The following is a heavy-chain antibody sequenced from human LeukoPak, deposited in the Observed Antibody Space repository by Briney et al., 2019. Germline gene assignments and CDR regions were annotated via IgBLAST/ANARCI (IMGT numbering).Heavy chain of an antibody. CDR2: IYYSGST. Sequence: SETLSLTCTVSGGSISSYYWNWIRQPPGKGLEWIGYIYYSGSTNYNPSLKSRVTISVDTSKNQLSLKLSSVTAADTAMYYCARDLGSGYDFVYWGQGTLVTVSS. D-gene: IGHD5-12*01. J-gene: IGHJ4*02. CDR1: GGSISSYY. V-gene: IGHV4-59*01. CDR3: ARDLGSGYDFVY.